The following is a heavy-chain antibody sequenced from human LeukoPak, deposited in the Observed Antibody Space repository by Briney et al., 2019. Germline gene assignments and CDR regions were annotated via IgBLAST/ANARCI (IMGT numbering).Heavy chain of an antibody. Sequence: GGSLRLSCAASGFTFSSYWMHWVRQAPGKGLVWVSRINSDGSSTSYADSVKGRFTIARDNAKNTLYLQMNSLRAEDTAVYYCAREAFSGSGPAGGMDVWGQGTTVTVSS. V-gene: IGHV3-74*01. D-gene: IGHD3-10*01. CDR3: AREAFSGSGPAGGMDV. J-gene: IGHJ6*02. CDR2: INSDGSST. CDR1: GFTFSSYW.